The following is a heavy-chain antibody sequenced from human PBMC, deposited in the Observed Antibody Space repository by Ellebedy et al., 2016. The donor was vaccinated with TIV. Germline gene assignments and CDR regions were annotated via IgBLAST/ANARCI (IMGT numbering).Heavy chain of an antibody. D-gene: IGHD3-3*01. CDR2: ISPYNGNT. CDR3: ARTPIDFYYMDV. V-gene: IGHV1-18*01. J-gene: IGHJ6*03. Sequence: ASVKVSXXASGGTFSTYAISWVRQAPGHGLEWMGWISPYNGNTNYTQNLQGRVDMTTDTSMSTAYMELRSLRSDDTAVYYCARTPIDFYYMDVWGKGTPVTVS. CDR1: GGTFSTYA.